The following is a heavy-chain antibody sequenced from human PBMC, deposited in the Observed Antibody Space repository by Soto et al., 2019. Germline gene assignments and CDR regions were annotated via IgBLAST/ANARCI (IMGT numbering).Heavy chain of an antibody. CDR2: ISYDGSNK. D-gene: IGHD1-26*01. CDR1: GFTFSHYG. V-gene: IGHV3-30*03. CDR3: ARYSGKYNGPIDY. J-gene: IGHJ4*02. Sequence: QVQLVESGGGVVQPGRSLRLSCAASGFTFSHYGIHWVRQAPGKGLEWLAVISYDGSNKHYADSVKGRFTVSRDNSKNTLYLQMNSLRAEDTAVYFCARYSGKYNGPIDYWGQGTLVTVAS.